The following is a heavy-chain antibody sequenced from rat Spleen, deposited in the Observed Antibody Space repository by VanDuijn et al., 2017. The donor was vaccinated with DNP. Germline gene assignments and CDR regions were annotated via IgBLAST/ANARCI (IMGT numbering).Heavy chain of an antibody. CDR3: ARHDNFDWFAY. CDR2: VSTRGSKT. J-gene: IGHJ3*01. D-gene: IGHD1-10*01. Sequence: EVQLVESGGGLVQPGRSMKLSCAASGFTFSNYYMAWVRQTPKKGLEWVATVSTRGSKTYYSDSAQGQFTVSRDDAKSTLYLQMNSLKSEDTATYYCARHDNFDWFAYWGQGTLVTVSS. V-gene: IGHV5-25*01. CDR1: GFTFSNYY.